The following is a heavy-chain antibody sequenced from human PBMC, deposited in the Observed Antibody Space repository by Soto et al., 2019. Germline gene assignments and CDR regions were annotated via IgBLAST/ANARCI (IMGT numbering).Heavy chain of an antibody. CDR2: IIPIFGTA. CDR3: ATAFRSGQLVRLDGLDV. J-gene: IGHJ6*02. CDR1: GGTFSSYA. V-gene: IGHV1-69*13. D-gene: IGHD6-13*01. Sequence: ASVKVSCKASGGTFSSYAISWVRQAPGQGLEWMGGIIPIFGTANYAQKFQGRVTITADESTSTAYMELSSLRSEDTAVYYCATAFRSGQLVRLDGLDVWGHGNTVTVPS.